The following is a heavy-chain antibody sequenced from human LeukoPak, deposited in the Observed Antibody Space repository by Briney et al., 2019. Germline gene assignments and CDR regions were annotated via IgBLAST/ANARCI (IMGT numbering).Heavy chain of an antibody. CDR3: ARHEFDSGSLPYFDY. CDR2: IYNSGST. CDR1: GGSISSYF. Sequence: ASETLSLTCTVSGGSISSYFWSWIRQPPGKGLEWIGYIYNSGSTNYNPSLKSRVTISVDTSKNRFSLKLSAVTAADTAVYYCARHEFDSGSLPYFDYWGQGILVTVSS. D-gene: IGHD3-10*01. V-gene: IGHV4-59*08. J-gene: IGHJ4*02.